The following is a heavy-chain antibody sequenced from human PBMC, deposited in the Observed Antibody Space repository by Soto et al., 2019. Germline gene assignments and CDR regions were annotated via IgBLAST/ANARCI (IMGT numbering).Heavy chain of an antibody. V-gene: IGHV3-33*01. Sequence: PGGSLRLSCAASGFTFSSYGMHWVRQAPGKGLEWVAVIWYDGSNKYYADSVKGRSTISRDNSKNTLYLQMNSLRAEDTAVYYCARELKYYDSSHYYYGMDVWGQGTTVTVSS. CDR3: ARELKYYDSSHYYYGMDV. D-gene: IGHD3-22*01. J-gene: IGHJ6*02. CDR1: GFTFSSYG. CDR2: IWYDGSNK.